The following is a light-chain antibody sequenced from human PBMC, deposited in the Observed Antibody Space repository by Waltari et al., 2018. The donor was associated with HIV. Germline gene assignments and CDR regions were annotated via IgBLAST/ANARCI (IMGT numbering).Light chain of an antibody. V-gene: IGLV2-14*01. CDR1: TTDLVEHH. CDR2: EAT. Sequence: QPALTQPASVSGSPGQSIIISCSRTTTDLVEHHFCWYQQHPGKAPQLRIYEATKRPSGISDRFSGAKSDGTASLTISGLRYEDEAPDFCGSWSSKGTPWVFGGGTKVTVL. J-gene: IGLJ3*02. CDR3: GSWSSKGTPWV.